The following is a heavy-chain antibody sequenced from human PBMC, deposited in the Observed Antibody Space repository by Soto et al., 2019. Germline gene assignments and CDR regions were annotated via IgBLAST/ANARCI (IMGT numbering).Heavy chain of an antibody. CDR3: AAVEMASF. V-gene: IGHV1-58*01. Sequence: QMQLVQSGPEVKKPGTSVKGSCKASGFTFTSSAVQWVRQARGQRLEWIGWIVVGSGNTNYAQKFQERVTISRDMATSTADMELSSLRSEDTSVYYCAAVEMASFWGQGTLVNVSS. J-gene: IGHJ4*02. CDR2: IVVGSGNT. D-gene: IGHD3-16*02. CDR1: GFTFTSSA.